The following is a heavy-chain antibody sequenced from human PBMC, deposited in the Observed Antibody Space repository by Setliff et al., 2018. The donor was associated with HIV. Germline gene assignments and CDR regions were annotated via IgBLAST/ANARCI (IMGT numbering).Heavy chain of an antibody. CDR1: GGSISSGSYY. CDR2: INHSGNT. CDR3: ARGLGRGSGTYYNPPGY. Sequence: SETLSLTCTVSGGSISSGSYYWMWIRQSPGEGLEWIGEINHSGNTNYNPSLKSRVTMSGDTSKNQFSLNLTSVTAADTAVYFCARGLGRGSGTYYNPPGYWGPGTLVTVSS. J-gene: IGHJ4*02. V-gene: IGHV4-39*02. D-gene: IGHD3-10*01.